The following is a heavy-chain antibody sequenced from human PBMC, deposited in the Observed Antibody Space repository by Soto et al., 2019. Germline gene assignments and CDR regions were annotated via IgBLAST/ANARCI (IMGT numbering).Heavy chain of an antibody. CDR3: AKDRAWAMIGYDAFDI. Sequence: GGSLRLSCAASGFTFDDYAMHWVRQAPGKGLEWVSGISWNSGSIGYADSVKGRFTISRDNAKNSLYLQMNSLRAEDTALYYCAKDRAWAMIGYDAFDIWGQGTMVTVSS. J-gene: IGHJ3*02. V-gene: IGHV3-9*01. CDR1: GFTFDDYA. CDR2: ISWNSGSI. D-gene: IGHD3-22*01.